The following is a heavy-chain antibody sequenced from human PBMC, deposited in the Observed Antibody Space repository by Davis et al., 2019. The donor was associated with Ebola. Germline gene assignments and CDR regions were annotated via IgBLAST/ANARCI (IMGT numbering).Heavy chain of an antibody. CDR3: ARASSGWALDY. V-gene: IGHV3-9*01. D-gene: IGHD6-19*01. J-gene: IGHJ4*02. Sequence: SLKISCAASGFTFEDYTMHWVRQAPGKGLEWVSGISWNSDTKDYADSVKGRFTISRDNAKNSLYLQMNSLRAEDTALYYCARASSGWALDYWGQGTLVTVSS. CDR1: GFTFEDYT. CDR2: ISWNSDTK.